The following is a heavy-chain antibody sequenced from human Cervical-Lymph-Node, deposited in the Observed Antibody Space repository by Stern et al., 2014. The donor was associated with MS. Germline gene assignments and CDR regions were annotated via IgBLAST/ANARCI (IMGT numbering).Heavy chain of an antibody. CDR3: ARGISSSRHAYSLDV. CDR1: GASVNSDY. V-gene: IGHV4-59*02. Sequence: QLQLQESGPGLVKPSETLSLTCTVSGASVNSDYWSWIRQPPGNGLEWIGYIYNSGNTKNNPSLKSRVTISRDTSKNQLSLNLSSVTAADTAVYYCARGISSSRHAYSLDVWGQGTTVIVSS. D-gene: IGHD6-13*01. J-gene: IGHJ6*02. CDR2: IYNSGNT.